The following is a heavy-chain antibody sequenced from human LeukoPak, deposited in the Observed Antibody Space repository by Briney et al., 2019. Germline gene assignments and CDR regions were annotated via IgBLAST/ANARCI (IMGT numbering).Heavy chain of an antibody. J-gene: IGHJ4*02. CDR1: GGSISSGSYY. D-gene: IGHD3-10*01. CDR2: IYTSGST. Sequence: PSQTLSLTCTVSGGSISSGSYYWRWIRQSAGKGLEWIVRIYTSGSTNYNPSLKSRVTISVDTSKNQFSLKLSSVTAADTAVYYCARDGSRGSFYFDYWGQGTLVTVSS. CDR3: ARDGSRGSFYFDY. V-gene: IGHV4-61*02.